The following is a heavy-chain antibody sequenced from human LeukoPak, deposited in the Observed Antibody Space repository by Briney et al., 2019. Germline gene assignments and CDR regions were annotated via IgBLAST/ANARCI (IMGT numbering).Heavy chain of an antibody. CDR1: GGSISSSSYY. Sequence: SETLSLTCTVSGGSISSSSYYWGWIRQPPGKGLEWIGSIYYSGSTYYNPSLQSRVTMSVDMSQNQFSLKLNSVTAADTAVYYCARLGSGSTAFDYWGQGTLVTVSS. J-gene: IGHJ4*02. D-gene: IGHD1-26*01. V-gene: IGHV4-39*01. CDR2: IYYSGST. CDR3: ARLGSGSTAFDY.